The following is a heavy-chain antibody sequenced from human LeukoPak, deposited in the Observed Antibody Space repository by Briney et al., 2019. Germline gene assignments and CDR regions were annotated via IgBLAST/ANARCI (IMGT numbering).Heavy chain of an antibody. CDR1: GFTFSSYG. D-gene: IGHD2-21*01. CDR3: ARDLSYFSFDD. V-gene: IGHV3-33*01. J-gene: IGHJ6*02. CDR2: ISPDGSKK. Sequence: PGGSLRLSCAASGFTFSSYGMHWVRQAPGKGLEWVAGISPDGSKKYYVDAVKGRFTISRDNSKNTLYLQMNSLRVEDTAMYYCARDLSYFSFDDWGQGTTVTVSS.